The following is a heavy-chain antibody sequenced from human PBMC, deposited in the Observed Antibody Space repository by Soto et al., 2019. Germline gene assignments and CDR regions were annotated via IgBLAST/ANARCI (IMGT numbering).Heavy chain of an antibody. J-gene: IGHJ4*02. CDR2: IIPIFGTA. CDR3: ARGYEYSSSFGYDY. CDR1: GGTFSSYA. D-gene: IGHD6-6*01. Sequence: QVQLVQSGAEVKKPGSSVNVSCKASGGTFSSYAISWVRQAPGQGLEWMGGIIPIFGTANYAQKFQGRVTITADESTSTAYMELSSLRSEDTAVYYCARGYEYSSSFGYDYWGQGTLVTVSS. V-gene: IGHV1-69*01.